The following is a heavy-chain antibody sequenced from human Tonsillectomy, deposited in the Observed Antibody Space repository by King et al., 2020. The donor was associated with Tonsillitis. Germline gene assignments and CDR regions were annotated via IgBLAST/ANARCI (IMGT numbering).Heavy chain of an antibody. V-gene: IGHV1-2*02. J-gene: IGHJ2*01. D-gene: IGHD1-26*01. CDR1: GYTFTAYY. CDR2: INPISGDT. Sequence: VQLVESGAEVKKPGASVKVSCKASGYTFTAYYMHWVRQAPGQGLEWMGWINPISGDTDCAQKFQGGVTMTRDTSISTVYIELSRLTSDDTAVYYCAREWWEAPRSFDLWGRVTLLLVPS. CDR3: AREWWEAPRSFDL.